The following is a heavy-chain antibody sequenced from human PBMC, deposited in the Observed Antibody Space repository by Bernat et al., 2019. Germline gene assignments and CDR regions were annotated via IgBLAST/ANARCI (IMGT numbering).Heavy chain of an antibody. J-gene: IGHJ4*02. CDR3: AKRYDSSGYYQYYFDY. Sequence: EVQLLESGGGLVQPGGSLRLSCAASGFTFSSYAMSWVRQAPGKGLEWVSAISGSGGSTYYADSVKGRFTISRDNSKNKLYLQMNSLRAEDTAVYYCAKRYDSSGYYQYYFDYWGQGTLVTVSS. D-gene: IGHD3-22*01. CDR2: ISGSGGST. CDR1: GFTFSSYA. V-gene: IGHV3-23*01.